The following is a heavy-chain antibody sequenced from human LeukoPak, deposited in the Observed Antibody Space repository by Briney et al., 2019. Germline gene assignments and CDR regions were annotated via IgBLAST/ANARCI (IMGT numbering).Heavy chain of an antibody. CDR1: GGIFSSYV. V-gene: IGHV1-69*13. CDR2: ILPIFGTS. CDR3: ARAEDQGRYFDWLPGFDP. J-gene: IGHJ5*02. D-gene: IGHD3-9*01. Sequence: GASVKVSCKASGGIFSSYVINWVRQAPGQGLEWMGGILPIFGTSIYAQQFQGRVTITADESTNTAYMELNRLRSDDTATYYCARAEDQGRYFDWLPGFDPWGQGTLVTVSS.